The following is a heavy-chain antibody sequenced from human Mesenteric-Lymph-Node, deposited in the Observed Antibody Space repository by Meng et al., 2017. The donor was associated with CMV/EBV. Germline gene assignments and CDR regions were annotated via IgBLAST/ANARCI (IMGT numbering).Heavy chain of an antibody. J-gene: IGHJ5*02. V-gene: IGHV1-8*02. CDR2: INPNKGNT. CDR3: ARSTCTRTNCYAWLDP. D-gene: IGHD2-2*01. Sequence: ASVKVSCKASGYTFTGYYMHWVRQATGQGLEWMGWINPNKGNTGYAQKFQGRVTMTRDTSINTAYMELSSLRSDDTAVYYCARSTCTRTNCYAWLDPWGQGTLVTVSS. CDR1: GYTFTGYY.